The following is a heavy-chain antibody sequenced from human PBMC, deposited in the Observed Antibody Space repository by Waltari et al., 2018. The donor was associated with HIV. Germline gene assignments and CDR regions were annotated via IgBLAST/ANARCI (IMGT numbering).Heavy chain of an antibody. CDR2: INPNSGGT. V-gene: IGHV1-2*04. CDR1: GYTFPGYS. Sequence: QVQLVQSGAEVKKPGPSVTVSCKASGYTFPGYSMHWVRPSPGQGLEWMGWINPNSGGTNYAQKFQGWVTMTRDTSISTAYMELSRLRSDDTAVYYCARSRGSSGYFQFDYWGQGTLVTVSS. D-gene: IGHD3-22*01. J-gene: IGHJ4*02. CDR3: ARSRGSSGYFQFDY.